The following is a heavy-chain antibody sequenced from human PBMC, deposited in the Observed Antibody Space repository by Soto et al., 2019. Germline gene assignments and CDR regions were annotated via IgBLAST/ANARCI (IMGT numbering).Heavy chain of an antibody. V-gene: IGHV4-59*01. J-gene: IGHJ4*02. CDR1: GGSISSYY. CDR2: IYYSGST. Sequence: SETLSLTCTVSGGSISSYYWSWIRQPPGKGLEWIGYIYYSGSTNYNPSLKSRVTISVDTSKNQFSLKLSSVTAADTAVYYCARRSHDGWLDYWGQGTLVTVSS. CDR3: ARRSHDGWLDY. D-gene: IGHD2-15*01.